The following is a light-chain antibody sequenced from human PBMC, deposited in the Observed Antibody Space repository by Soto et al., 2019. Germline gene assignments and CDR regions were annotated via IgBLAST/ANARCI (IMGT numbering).Light chain of an antibody. CDR2: EVT. CDR1: SSDLGTFDF. V-gene: IGLV2-14*01. CDR3: LSYSTSNPPVG. Sequence: HSALTQPASVSGSPGQSITISCTGTSSDLGTFDFVSWYQHHPGKAPKLVIFEVTSRPSGVSSRFSGSKSGNTASLTISGLQPEDEATYYCLSYSTSNPPVGFGGGTKVTVL. J-gene: IGLJ2*01.